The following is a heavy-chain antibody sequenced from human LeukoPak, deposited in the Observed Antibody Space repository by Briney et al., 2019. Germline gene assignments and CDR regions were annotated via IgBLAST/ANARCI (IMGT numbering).Heavy chain of an antibody. Sequence: ASVKVSCKASGGTFSSYAISWVRQAPGQGLEWMGGIIPIFGTANYAQKFQGRVTMTTDTSTSTAYMELRSLRSDDTAVYYCARDPVYSYGLDYWGQGTLVTVSS. V-gene: IGHV1-69*05. D-gene: IGHD5-18*01. CDR1: GGTFSSYA. CDR2: IIPIFGTA. J-gene: IGHJ4*02. CDR3: ARDPVYSYGLDY.